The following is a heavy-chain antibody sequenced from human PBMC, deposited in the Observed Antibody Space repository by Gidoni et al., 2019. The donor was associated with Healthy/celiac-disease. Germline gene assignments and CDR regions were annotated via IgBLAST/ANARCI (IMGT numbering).Heavy chain of an antibody. CDR2: IIPIFGTA. V-gene: IGHV1-69*01. Sequence: QVQLGQSGAEGKKPGASVKGSCKDSGGTFSSYAISWVRPAPGQGLEWMGGIIPIFGTANYAQKFQGRVTITADESTSTAYVELSSLRSEDTAVYYCALGAHGMDVWGQGTTVTVSS. CDR3: ALGAHGMDV. D-gene: IGHD3-10*01. J-gene: IGHJ6*02. CDR1: GGTFSSYA.